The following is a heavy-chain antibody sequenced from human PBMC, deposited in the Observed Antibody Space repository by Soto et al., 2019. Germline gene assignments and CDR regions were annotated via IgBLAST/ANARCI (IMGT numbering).Heavy chain of an antibody. CDR2: TYYRSNWYT. J-gene: IGHJ5*01. CDR1: VDIVSINSAT. CDR3: ARLIGNSWLDS. V-gene: IGHV6-1*01. D-gene: IGHD2-8*01. Sequence: SQTLSLTCAISVDIVSINSATLDWIRQSPSRGLEWLGRTYYRSNWYTDYTVSVKGRITISPDTSNNQLSLQLNSVTPVVTAVYYCARLIGNSWLDSWGQGTLVTVSS.